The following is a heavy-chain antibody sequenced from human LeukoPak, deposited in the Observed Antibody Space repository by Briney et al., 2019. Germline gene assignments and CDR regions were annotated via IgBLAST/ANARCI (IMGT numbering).Heavy chain of an antibody. J-gene: IGHJ5*02. CDR2: ISGSGDST. CDR3: ARMSYYDSSGDNWFDP. CDR1: GFTLRSYV. Sequence: PGGSLRLSCVASGFTLRSYVMNWVRQTPGKGLEWVSSISGSGDSTFYADSVKGRFSISRDNSKNTLYLQVNGLRTEDTAVYYCARMSYYDSSGDNWFDPWGQGTLVTVSS. V-gene: IGHV3-23*01. D-gene: IGHD3-22*01.